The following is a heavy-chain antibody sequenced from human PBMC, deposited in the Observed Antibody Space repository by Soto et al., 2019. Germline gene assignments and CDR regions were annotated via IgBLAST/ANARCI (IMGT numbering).Heavy chain of an antibody. CDR1: GVSFDGFL. CDR3: ARVLLWFGVVDY. V-gene: IGHV4-34*01. J-gene: IGHJ4*02. Sequence: QVHLQQWGAGLLEPSETLSLTCAVSGVSFDGFLWTWIRQSPGKGLEWIGEISRAGGSNYNPSLNGRVTISLDTSKDQFSLRLRSVTAADTAVYYCARVLLWFGVVDYWGQGTPVTVSS. D-gene: IGHD3-10*01. CDR2: ISRAGGS.